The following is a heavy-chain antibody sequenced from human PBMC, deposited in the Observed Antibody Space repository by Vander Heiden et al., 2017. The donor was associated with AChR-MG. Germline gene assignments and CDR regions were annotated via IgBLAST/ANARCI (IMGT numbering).Heavy chain of an antibody. D-gene: IGHD2-15*01. CDR3: AMLGVAATSGYNWFDP. CDR2: ISYDGSNK. V-gene: IGHV3-30-3*01. CDR1: GFTFSSYA. J-gene: IGHJ5*02. Sequence: QVQLVESGGGVVQPGRSLRLSCAASGFTFSSYAMHWVRQAPGKGLEWVAVISYDGSNKDYADSVKGRFTISRDNSKNTLYLQMNSLRAEDTAVYYCAMLGVAATSGYNWFDPWGQGTMVTVSS.